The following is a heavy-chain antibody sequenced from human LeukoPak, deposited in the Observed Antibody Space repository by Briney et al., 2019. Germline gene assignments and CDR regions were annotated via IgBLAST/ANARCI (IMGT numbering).Heavy chain of an antibody. Sequence: GGSLRLSCAASGFTFNVYAIHCVPEAPGKGLEWVSGISWNSGNIGYAQSVRGRYTLSRDNAQNSLYLHKNSVRAEGTALYFCAKVSRPRGGYYFDYWGQGSLVTVSS. CDR3: AKVSRPRGGYYFDY. D-gene: IGHD6-6*01. V-gene: IGHV3-9*01. CDR2: ISWNSGNI. CDR1: GFTFNVYA. J-gene: IGHJ4*02.